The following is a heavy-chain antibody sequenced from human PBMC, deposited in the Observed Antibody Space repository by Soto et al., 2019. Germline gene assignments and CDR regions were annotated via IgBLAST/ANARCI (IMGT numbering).Heavy chain of an antibody. CDR2: IYHTGTT. J-gene: IGHJ6*02. CDR1: GGSINSGGYS. CDR3: ARGGNYDILTGYPYFGMDV. Sequence: PSETLSLTCSVSGGSINSGGYSWTWIRQPPGKGLEWIGFIYHTGTTYYNPSLKSRVTISVDTSKNQFSLKLSSVTAADTAVYYCARGGNYDILTGYPYFGMDVWGQGTTVTVSS. V-gene: IGHV4-30-2*01. D-gene: IGHD3-9*01.